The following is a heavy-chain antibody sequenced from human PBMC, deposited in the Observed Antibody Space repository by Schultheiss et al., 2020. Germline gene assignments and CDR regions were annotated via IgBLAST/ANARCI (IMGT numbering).Heavy chain of an antibody. J-gene: IGHJ6*02. CDR3: ARDYGSGRGQGGMDV. V-gene: IGHV4-61*02. CDR1: GGSISSGSYY. Sequence: SETLSLTCTVSGGSISSGSYYWSWIRQPAGKGLEWIGRIYTSGSTYYNPSLKSRVTISVDTSKNQFSLKLSSVTAADTAVYYCARDYGSGRGQGGMDVWGQGTTVTVSS. D-gene: IGHD3-10*01. CDR2: IYTSGST.